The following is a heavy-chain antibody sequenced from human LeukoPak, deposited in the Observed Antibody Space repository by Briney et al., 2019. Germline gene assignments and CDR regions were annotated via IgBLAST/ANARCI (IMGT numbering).Heavy chain of an antibody. CDR2: IYHSGST. Sequence: PSETLSLTCTVSGFSISNSYFWSWIRQPPGKGLEWIGYIYHSGSTYYNPSLKSRVTISVDRSKNQFSLKLSSVTAADTAVYYCARASGSYYLGYWGQGTLVTVSS. J-gene: IGHJ4*02. D-gene: IGHD1-26*01. V-gene: IGHV4-38-2*02. CDR1: GFSISNSYF. CDR3: ARASGSYYLGY.